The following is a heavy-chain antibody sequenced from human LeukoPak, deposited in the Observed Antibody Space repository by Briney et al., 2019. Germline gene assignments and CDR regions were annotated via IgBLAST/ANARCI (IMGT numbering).Heavy chain of an antibody. CDR2: LSFSGLTT. J-gene: IGHJ4*02. CDR1: GFTFINYA. D-gene: IGHD6-19*01. V-gene: IGHV3-23*01. Sequence: PGGSLRLSCAASGFTFINYAMNWVRQAPGKGQDWVSALSFSGLTTYYADSVRGRFTISRDNSKSTLYLQMNSLRAEDTALYYCARPTSGWYAGGFDYWGQGILVTVSS. CDR3: ARPTSGWYAGGFDY.